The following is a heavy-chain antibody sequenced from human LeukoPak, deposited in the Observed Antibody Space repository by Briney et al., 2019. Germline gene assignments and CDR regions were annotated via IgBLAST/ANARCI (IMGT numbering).Heavy chain of an antibody. V-gene: IGHV4-39*07. J-gene: IGHJ4*02. CDR2: IYFSGST. D-gene: IGHD6-13*01. CDR3: ARDRGSNPDY. CDR1: GGSVSTNTYY. Sequence: KPSETLSLTCTVSGGSVSTNTYYWDWIRQPPGKGLEWIGSIYFSGSTYYNPSLKSRVTISVDTSKNQFSLKLNSVTAADTAVYYCARDRGSNPDYWGQGTLVTVSS.